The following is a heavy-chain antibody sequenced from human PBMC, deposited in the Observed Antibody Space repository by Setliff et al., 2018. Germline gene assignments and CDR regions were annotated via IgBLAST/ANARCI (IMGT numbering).Heavy chain of an antibody. Sequence: ASVKVSFKTSGFMFYTFGFSWVRHVPEQGFEWMGCISGYNGNTNYAQKFQDRVTVTMDTSTSTVYMELRSLRSDDTAVYYCARSSAPSVVLAADFDFWGLGTPVTVSS. J-gene: IGHJ4*02. V-gene: IGHV1-18*01. CDR3: ARSSAPSVVLAADFDF. CDR2: ISGYNGNT. CDR1: GFMFYTFG. D-gene: IGHD3-3*01.